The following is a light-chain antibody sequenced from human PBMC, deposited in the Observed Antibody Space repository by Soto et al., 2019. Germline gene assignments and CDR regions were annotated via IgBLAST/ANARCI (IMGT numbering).Light chain of an antibody. J-gene: IGKJ5*01. CDR1: QSISSS. CDR3: QQRSNWPPSIT. CDR2: DVS. V-gene: IGKV3-15*01. Sequence: EIVMTQSPATLSMSPGERVTLSCRASQSISSSLAWYQQKRGQAPRLLMYDVSTRATGVPARFSGSGSGTEFTLTISSLQSEDFALYYCQQRSNWPPSITFGQGTRLEIK.